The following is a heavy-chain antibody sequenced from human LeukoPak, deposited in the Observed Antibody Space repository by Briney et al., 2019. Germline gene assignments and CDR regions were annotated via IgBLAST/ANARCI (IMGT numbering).Heavy chain of an antibody. J-gene: IGHJ3*02. D-gene: IGHD3-22*01. CDR1: GFTFSDYY. V-gene: IGHV3-11*01. CDR2: ISSSGSTI. Sequence: PGGSLRLSCAASGFTFSDYYMSWIRQAPGKGLEWVSYISSSGSTIYYADSVKGRFTISRDNAKNSLYLQMNSLRAEDTAVYYCARRTNYYDSSGYYSFAFDIWGQGTMVTVSS. CDR3: ARRTNYYDSSGYYSFAFDI.